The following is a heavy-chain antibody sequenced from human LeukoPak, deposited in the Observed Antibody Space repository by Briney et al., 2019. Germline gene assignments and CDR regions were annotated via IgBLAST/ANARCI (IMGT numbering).Heavy chain of an antibody. D-gene: IGHD3-16*01. Sequence: ASETLSLTCAVSGGSISSGGYSWSWIRQPPGKGLEWIGYIYHSGSTYYNPSLKRRVTISVDRSKNQFSLKLSSVTAADTAVYYCARGGRASYNWFDPWGQGTLVTVSS. CDR1: GGSISSGGYS. CDR3: ARGGRASYNWFDP. J-gene: IGHJ5*02. V-gene: IGHV4-30-2*01. CDR2: IYHSGST.